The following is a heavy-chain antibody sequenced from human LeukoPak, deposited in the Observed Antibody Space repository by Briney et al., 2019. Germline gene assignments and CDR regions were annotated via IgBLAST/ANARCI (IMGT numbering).Heavy chain of an antibody. CDR1: GYTFTSYG. CDR2: ISAYNGNT. V-gene: IGHV1-18*01. J-gene: IGHJ4*02. Sequence: ASVKVSCKGSGYTFTSYGISWVRQAPGQGLEWMGWISAYNGNTNYAQKLQGRVTMTTDTSTSTAYMELRSLRSDDTAVYYCTRLDGVLTPPDFWGQGTLVTVSS. CDR3: TRLDGVLTPPDF. D-gene: IGHD3-3*01.